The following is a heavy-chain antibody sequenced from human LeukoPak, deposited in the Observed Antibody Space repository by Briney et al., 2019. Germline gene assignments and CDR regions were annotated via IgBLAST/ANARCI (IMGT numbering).Heavy chain of an antibody. Sequence: SETLSLTCTVSGGSISSSSYYWGWIRQPPGKGLEWIGSIYYSGSTYYNPSLKSRVTISVDTSKNQFSLKLSSVTAADTAVYYCARDPSSTYDILTGYPWGMDVWGQGTTVTVSS. CDR1: GGSISSSSYY. V-gene: IGHV4-39*07. D-gene: IGHD3-9*01. J-gene: IGHJ6*02. CDR3: ARDPSSTYDILTGYPWGMDV. CDR2: IYYSGST.